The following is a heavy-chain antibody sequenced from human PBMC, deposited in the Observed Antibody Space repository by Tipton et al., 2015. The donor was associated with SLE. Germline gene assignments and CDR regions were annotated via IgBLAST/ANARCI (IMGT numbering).Heavy chain of an antibody. CDR1: GFRFSSYW. CDR3: ARDGESSAWYHPFDY. V-gene: IGHV3-7*01. D-gene: IGHD6-13*01. CDR2: IKQDGREK. Sequence: GSLRLSCAASGFRFSSYWMSWVRQAPGKGLEWVANIKQDGREKYLVDSVKGRSTISRDNAKNSLYLQMNSLRVEDTAVYFCARDGESSAWYHPFDYWGQGTLVTVSS. J-gene: IGHJ4*02.